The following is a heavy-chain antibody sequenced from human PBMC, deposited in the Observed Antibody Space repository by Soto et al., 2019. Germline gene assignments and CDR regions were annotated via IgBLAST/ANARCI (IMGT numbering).Heavy chain of an antibody. CDR1: GYTFSSND. D-gene: IGHD6-13*01. Sequence: ASVKVSCKASGYTFSSNDIDWVRQASGQGLEWMGWIKPSTGDSGYAQDFQGRITLTRDTATGTAYMELSSLRPEDTAVYYCARGGPAAGFDLWGQGTLVTVSS. J-gene: IGHJ4*02. CDR3: ARGGPAAGFDL. CDR2: IKPSTGDS. V-gene: IGHV1-8*01.